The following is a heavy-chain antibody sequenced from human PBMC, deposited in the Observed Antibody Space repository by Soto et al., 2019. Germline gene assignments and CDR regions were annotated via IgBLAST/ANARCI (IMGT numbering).Heavy chain of an antibody. CDR3: VKEPYIRIAAPILSY. D-gene: IGHD6-13*01. V-gene: IGHV3-64D*08. J-gene: IGHJ4*02. Sequence: GGSLRLSCSASGFTFSSYAMHWVRQAPGKGLEYVSAISSNGGSTYYADSVKGRFTISRDNSKNTLYLQMSSLRAEDTAVYYCVKEPYIRIAAPILSYWGQGTLVTVSS. CDR1: GFTFSSYA. CDR2: ISSNGGST.